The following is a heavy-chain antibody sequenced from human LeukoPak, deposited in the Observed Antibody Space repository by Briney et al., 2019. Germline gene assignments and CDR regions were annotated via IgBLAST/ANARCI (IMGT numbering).Heavy chain of an antibody. J-gene: IGHJ6*03. Sequence: GGSLRLSCAASGFTFSDYAMHWVRQAPGKGLEWVAVIDYAGINKHYADSLKGRFTISRDSSKSTVYLQMNSLRAEDTAVYYCAKNAGPLGFGDYYYMDVWGKGITVTVSS. CDR3: AKNAGPLGFGDYYYMDV. D-gene: IGHD3-10*01. CDR1: GFTFSDYA. CDR2: IDYAGINK. V-gene: IGHV3-30-3*02.